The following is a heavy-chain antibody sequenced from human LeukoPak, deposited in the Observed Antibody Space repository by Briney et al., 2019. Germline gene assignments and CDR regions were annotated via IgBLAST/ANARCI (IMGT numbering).Heavy chain of an antibody. CDR1: GFTFSSYA. CDR2: ISYDGSNK. Sequence: GGSLRLSCAASGFTFSSYAMHWVRQAPGKGLEWVAVISYDGSNKYYADSVKGRFTFSRDNSKNTLYLQMNSLRAEDTAVYYCARGGWLRLRPFDYWGQGTLVTVSS. V-gene: IGHV3-30*04. J-gene: IGHJ4*02. D-gene: IGHD5-12*01. CDR3: ARGGWLRLRPFDY.